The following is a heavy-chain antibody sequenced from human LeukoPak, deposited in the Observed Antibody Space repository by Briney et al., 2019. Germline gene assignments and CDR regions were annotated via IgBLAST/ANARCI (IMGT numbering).Heavy chain of an antibody. CDR1: GFTFSSYS. CDR3: ARGQIVGADARVDY. D-gene: IGHD1-26*01. V-gene: IGHV3-30-3*01. CDR2: ISYDGSDK. Sequence: PGGSLRLSCAASGFTFSSYSIHWVRQAPGKGLEWVADISYDGSDKNYADSVKGRFTIARDNSKNTLYLQMNSLRAEDTALYYCARGQIVGADARVDYWGQGTLVTVSS. J-gene: IGHJ4*02.